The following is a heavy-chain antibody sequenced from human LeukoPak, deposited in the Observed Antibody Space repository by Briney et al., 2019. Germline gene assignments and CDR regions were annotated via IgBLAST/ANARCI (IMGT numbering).Heavy chain of an antibody. CDR1: GGSISSYY. CDR2: IYYSGST. V-gene: IGHV4-59*01. J-gene: IGHJ4*02. Sequence: SETLSLTCTVSGGSISSYYWSWIRQPPGKGLEWIGYIYYSGSTNYNPSLKSRVTISVDTSKNQFSLKLSSVTAADTAVYYCARGGSSGYYYFMPLDYWGQGTLVTVXS. D-gene: IGHD3-22*01. CDR3: ARGGSSGYYYFMPLDY.